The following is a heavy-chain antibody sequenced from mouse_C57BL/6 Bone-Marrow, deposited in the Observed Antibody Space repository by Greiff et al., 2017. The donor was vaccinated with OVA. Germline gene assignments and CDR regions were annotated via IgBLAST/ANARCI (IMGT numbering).Heavy chain of an antibody. CDR2: GQGLEWIG. CDR1: YTFSRRVH. D-gene: IGHD1-1*01. Sequence: QVQLQQSGPELARPWASVKISCQAFYTFSRRVHFAIRDTNYWMQWVKQRPGQGLEWIGAISPGNGDTSYNQKFKGKATLTADKSSSTAYMQLSSLTSEDAAVYYGACITTVVAPYWYFDVWGTGTTVTVSS. J-gene: IGHJ1*03. V-gene: IGHV1-87*01. CDR3: SEDAAVYYGACITTVVAPYWYFDV.